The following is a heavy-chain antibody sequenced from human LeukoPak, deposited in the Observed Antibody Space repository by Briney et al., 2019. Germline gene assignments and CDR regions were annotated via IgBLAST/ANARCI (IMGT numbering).Heavy chain of an antibody. V-gene: IGHV3-33*01. J-gene: IGHJ4*02. Sequence: PGRSLRLSCVASGFTFSSRGMHWVRQAPGKGLEWVAVIWYDGSNKYYADSVKGRFTISRDNSKNTLYLEMSSLRAEDTAVYYCTSFESWGQGTLVTVSS. CDR1: GFTFSSRG. CDR3: TSFES. CDR2: IWYDGSNK.